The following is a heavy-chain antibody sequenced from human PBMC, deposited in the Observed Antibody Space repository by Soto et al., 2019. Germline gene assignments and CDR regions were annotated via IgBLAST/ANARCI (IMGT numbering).Heavy chain of an antibody. CDR2: IWYDGSNK. CDR3: ARETIAAAGQYYFDY. Sequence: QVQLVESGGGVVQPGRSLRLSCAASGFTFSSYGMHWVRQAPGKGLEWVAVIWYDGSNKYYADSVKGRFTISRANSKNSLYLQMNSLRAEDTAVYYCARETIAAAGQYYFDYWGQGTLVTVSS. D-gene: IGHD6-13*01. J-gene: IGHJ4*02. V-gene: IGHV3-33*01. CDR1: GFTFSSYG.